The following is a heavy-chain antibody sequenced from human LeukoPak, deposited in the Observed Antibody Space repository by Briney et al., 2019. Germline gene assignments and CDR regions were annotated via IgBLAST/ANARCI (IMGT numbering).Heavy chain of an antibody. D-gene: IGHD1-1*01. J-gene: IGHJ4*02. CDR2: IYYSGST. CDR3: ARERVRLHTRYYFDY. V-gene: IGHV4-59*01. Sequence: NPSETLSLTCTVSGGSISSYYWSWIRQPPGKGLEWIGYIYYSGSTNYNPSLKSRVTISVDTSKNQFSLKLSSVTAADTAVYYCARERVRLHTRYYFDYWGQGTLVTVSS. CDR1: GGSISSYY.